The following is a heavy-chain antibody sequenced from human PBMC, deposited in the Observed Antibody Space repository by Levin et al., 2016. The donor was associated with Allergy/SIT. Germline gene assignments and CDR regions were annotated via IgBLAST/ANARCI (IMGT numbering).Heavy chain of an antibody. CDR3: ARHDDWDSGRYSFDY. D-gene: IGHD1-26*01. CDR1: GGSIRSYY. V-gene: IGHV4-59*08. Sequence: SETLSLTCTVSGGSIRSYYWSWIRQPPGKGLEWIGYIYYSGSTNYNPSLKSRVTISVDTSKNQFSLKLSSVTAADTAVYYCARHDDWDSGRYSFDYWGQGTLVTVSS. J-gene: IGHJ4*02. CDR2: IYYSGST.